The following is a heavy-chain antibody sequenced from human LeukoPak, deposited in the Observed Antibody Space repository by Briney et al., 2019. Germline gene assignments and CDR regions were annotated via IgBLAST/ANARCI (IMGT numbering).Heavy chain of an antibody. CDR1: GGSFSGYY. Sequence: SETLSLTCAVYGGSFSGYYWSWIRQPPGKGLEWIGEINHSGSPNYNPSLKSRVTISVDTSKNQFSLKLSSVTAADPAVYYCAGRAVRVTIGIWGQGTMVTVSS. D-gene: IGHD4-23*01. V-gene: IGHV4-34*01. CDR2: INHSGSP. J-gene: IGHJ3*02. CDR3: AGRAVRVTIGI.